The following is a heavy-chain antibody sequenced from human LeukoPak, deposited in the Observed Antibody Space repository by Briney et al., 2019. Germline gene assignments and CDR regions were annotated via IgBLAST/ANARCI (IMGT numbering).Heavy chain of an antibody. V-gene: IGHV3-7*01. CDR1: GFTFSSFW. CDR2: INQDGSEK. D-gene: IGHD3-10*01. CDR3: ARDRSTSGRQY. Sequence: RGSLRLACSASGFTFSSFWMTWVRQAPGKGLEWVANINQDGSEKHYVDSLKSRFTISRDNAKNSLYLQMNTLRAEDTAVYYCARDRSTSGRQYWGQGTLVTVSS. J-gene: IGHJ4*02.